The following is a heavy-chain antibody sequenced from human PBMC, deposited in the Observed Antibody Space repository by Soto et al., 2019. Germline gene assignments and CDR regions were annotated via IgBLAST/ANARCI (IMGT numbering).Heavy chain of an antibody. CDR3: ARLVRGVVSGDD. D-gene: IGHD3-10*01. CDR2: IYWNDDE. CDR1: GFTLDSTGVG. V-gene: IGHV2-5*01. Sequence: QITLKESGPTLVKPTQTLTLTCTFSGFTLDSTGVGVGWIRQPPGKALEWLGNIYWNDDERYSPSLKSRLTITKDASRNHVVLTMTAMVPLDTATYFCARLVRGVVSGDDWGQGTLVTVSS. J-gene: IGHJ4*02.